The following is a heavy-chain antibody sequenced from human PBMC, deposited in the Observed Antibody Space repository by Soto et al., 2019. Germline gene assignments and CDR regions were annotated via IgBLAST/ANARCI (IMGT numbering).Heavy chain of an antibody. V-gene: IGHV1-69*12. D-gene: IGHD2-15*01. Sequence: QVQLVQSGAEVKKPGSSVKVSCKASGGTFSSYAISWVRQAPGQGLEWMGGIIPIFGTANYAQKFQGRVTITAEESTSTAYMELSSLRSEDTAVYYCASAYCSGGSCYDRFDYWGQGTLVTVSS. CDR1: GGTFSSYA. CDR2: IIPIFGTA. CDR3: ASAYCSGGSCYDRFDY. J-gene: IGHJ4*02.